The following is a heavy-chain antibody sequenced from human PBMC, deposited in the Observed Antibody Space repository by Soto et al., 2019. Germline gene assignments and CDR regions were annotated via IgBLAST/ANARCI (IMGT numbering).Heavy chain of an antibody. V-gene: IGHV3-7*03. CDR3: AKDIYGGYDLVGWFDP. Sequence: PGGSLRLSCVASGFIFSDYWMTWVRQAPGKGLEWLANVRKNGDEGYYVDSVKGRFTISRDNAKNSLYLQMNSLRPEDTALYYCAKDIYGGYDLVGWFDPWGQGTLVTVSS. J-gene: IGHJ5*02. D-gene: IGHD5-12*01. CDR1: GFIFSDYW. CDR2: VRKNGDEG.